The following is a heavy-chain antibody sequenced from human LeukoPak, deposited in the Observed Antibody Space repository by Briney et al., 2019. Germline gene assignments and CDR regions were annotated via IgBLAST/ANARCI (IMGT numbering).Heavy chain of an antibody. CDR3: ARDSAARSDL. V-gene: IGHV4-59*11. CDR1: GGSISGHA. J-gene: IGHJ2*01. Sequence: PETLSLTCTVSGGSISGHAWSWIRQPPGKGLEWIGYIYANNGGTDYNPSLKSRATISVDTCKNQFSLHLNAVTAADTAVYYCARDSAARSDLWGRGTLVTVAS. D-gene: IGHD2-15*01. CDR2: IYANNGGT.